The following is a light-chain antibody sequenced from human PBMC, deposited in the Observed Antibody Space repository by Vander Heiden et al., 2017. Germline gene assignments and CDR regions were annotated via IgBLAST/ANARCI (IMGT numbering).Light chain of an antibody. Sequence: DIQLTQSPSFLSASVGDGVTITCRASQGISSYLAWYQQKPGKAPKLLIYAASTLQSGVPSRFSGSGSGTEFTLTISSLQPEDFATYYCQQLNSYLTFTFGPGTKVDIK. V-gene: IGKV1-9*01. CDR3: QQLNSYLTFT. CDR2: AAS. J-gene: IGKJ3*01. CDR1: QGISSY.